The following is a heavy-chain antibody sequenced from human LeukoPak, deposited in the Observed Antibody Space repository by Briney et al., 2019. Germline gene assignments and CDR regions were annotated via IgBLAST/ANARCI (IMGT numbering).Heavy chain of an antibody. CDR2: IYYSGST. J-gene: IGHJ2*01. CDR3: ARRRYFDL. CDR1: GGSISSYY. V-gene: IGHV4-59*08. Sequence: PSETLSLTCTVSGGSISSYYWSWIRQPPGKGLEWIGYIYYSGSTNYNPPLKSRVTISVDTSKNQFSLKLSSVTAADTAVYYCARRRYFDLWGRGTLVTVSS.